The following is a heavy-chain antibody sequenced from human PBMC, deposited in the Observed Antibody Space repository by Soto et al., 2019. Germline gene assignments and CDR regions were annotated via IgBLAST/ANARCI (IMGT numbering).Heavy chain of an antibody. CDR2: IWYDGSNK. CDR3: ARDDIPGIAVATYGMDV. CDR1: GFTFSDYG. D-gene: IGHD6-19*01. Sequence: PGGSLRLSCAASGFTFSDYGMHWVRQAPGKGLEWVAVIWYDGSNKYCADSVKGRFTISRDNSKNTLYLQMNSLRAEDTAVYYCARDDIPGIAVATYGMDVWGQGTTVTVSS. J-gene: IGHJ6*02. V-gene: IGHV3-33*01.